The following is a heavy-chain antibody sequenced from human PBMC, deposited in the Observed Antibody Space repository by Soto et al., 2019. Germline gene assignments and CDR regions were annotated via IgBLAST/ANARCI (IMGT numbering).Heavy chain of an antibody. CDR3: ARGSIAARPGGGWFDP. V-gene: IGHV1-8*01. CDR2: MNPNSGNK. Sequence: GPVKVSCKASGYTFTSYDINWVRQATGQGLEWMGWMNPNSGNKGYAQKFQGRVTMTRNTSISTAYMELSSLRSEDTAVYYCARGSIAARPGGGWFDPRGQGTLVTVSS. CDR1: GYTFTSYD. J-gene: IGHJ5*02. D-gene: IGHD6-6*01.